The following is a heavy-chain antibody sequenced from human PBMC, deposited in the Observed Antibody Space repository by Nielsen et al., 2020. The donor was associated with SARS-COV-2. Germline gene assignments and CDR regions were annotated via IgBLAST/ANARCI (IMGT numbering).Heavy chain of an antibody. CDR1: GGSISSGDYY. J-gene: IGHJ4*02. CDR3: ARGRSFDY. Sequence: LRLSCTVSGGSISSGDYYWSWIRQPPGKGLEWIGYIYYSGSTYYNPSLKSRVTISVDTSKNQFSLKLSSVTAADTAVYYCARGRSFDYWGQGTLVTVSS. V-gene: IGHV4-30-4*01. CDR2: IYYSGST.